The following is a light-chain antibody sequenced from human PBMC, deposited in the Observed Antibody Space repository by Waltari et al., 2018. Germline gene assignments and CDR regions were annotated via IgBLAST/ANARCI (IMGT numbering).Light chain of an antibody. CDR1: SNYVGYFDL. J-gene: IGLJ2*01. Sequence: QSALTQPASGSGSPGQSITIPCTGTSNYVGYFDLVPWYQQHPGKAPKLLIYQVTKRPSEISYRFSGSKSGSTASLTISGLQSEDEADYYCSSYAGDNRLIFGGGTKVTVL. CDR2: QVT. V-gene: IGLV2-23*02. CDR3: SSYAGDNRLI.